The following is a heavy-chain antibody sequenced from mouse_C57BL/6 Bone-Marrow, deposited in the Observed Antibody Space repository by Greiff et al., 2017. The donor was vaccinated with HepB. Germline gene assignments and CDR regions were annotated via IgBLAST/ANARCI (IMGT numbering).Heavy chain of an antibody. CDR2: IYPRSGNT. J-gene: IGHJ3*01. V-gene: IGHV1-81*01. Sequence: VKLQESGAELARPGASVKLSCKASGYTFTSYGISWVKQRTGQGLEWIGEIYPRSGNTYYNEKFKGKATLTADKSSSTAYMELRSLTSEDSAVYFCARRRAAQAWFAYWGQGTLVTVSA. D-gene: IGHD3-2*02. CDR1: GYTFTSYG. CDR3: ARRRAAQAWFAY.